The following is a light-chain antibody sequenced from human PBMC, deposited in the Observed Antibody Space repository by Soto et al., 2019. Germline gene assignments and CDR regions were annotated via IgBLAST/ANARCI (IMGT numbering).Light chain of an antibody. Sequence: ALTQPASVSGSPGQSITISCTGTSSDVGGYNYVSWYQQHPGKAPKLIIYAVSNRPSGVSHRFSGSKSGNTASLAISGLQAEDEAEYYCSSYTSSTSVAFGGGTKVTVL. V-gene: IGLV2-14*01. CDR2: AVS. CDR1: SSDVGGYNY. J-gene: IGLJ2*01. CDR3: SSYTSSTSVA.